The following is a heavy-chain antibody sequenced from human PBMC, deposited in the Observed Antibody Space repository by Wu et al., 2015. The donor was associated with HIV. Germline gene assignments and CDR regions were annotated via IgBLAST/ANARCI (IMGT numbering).Heavy chain of an antibody. V-gene: IGHV1-18*01. Sequence: VQLVQSGGEVKKPGASVKVACKSSGYIFSDFGIHWVRQTPREGLEWMGWISAQNGNTKYAQKFQGRVTMTRDTSINTAYIELGGLTSDDTAVYYCARDELFRVDDAFDMWGQGTLVTVSS. D-gene: IGHD2-15*01. CDR1: GYIFSDFG. CDR2: ISAQNGNT. J-gene: IGHJ3*02. CDR3: ARDELFRVDDAFDM.